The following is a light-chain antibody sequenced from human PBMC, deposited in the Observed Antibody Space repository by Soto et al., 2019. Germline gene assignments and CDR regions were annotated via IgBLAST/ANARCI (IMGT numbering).Light chain of an antibody. V-gene: IGKV1-5*01. CDR3: QQYHTYWWT. J-gene: IGKJ1*01. Sequence: DIQMTQSPSTLSATAGYRVTITCRASQSISSWLAWYQHKPGKAPKLLIYDASNLDSGVPSRFSGSGSETEFTLTINSLQPDDSATYYCQQYHTYWWTFGQGTTVDIK. CDR1: QSISSW. CDR2: DAS.